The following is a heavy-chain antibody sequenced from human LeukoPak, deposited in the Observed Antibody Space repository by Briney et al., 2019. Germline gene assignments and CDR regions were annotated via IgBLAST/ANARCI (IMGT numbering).Heavy chain of an antibody. D-gene: IGHD6-13*01. CDR1: GGSVSSGSYY. V-gene: IGHV4-61*01. CDR3: ARLSRIAAAGYDAFDI. J-gene: IGHJ3*02. CDR2: IYYSRST. Sequence: PSETLSLTCTVSGGSVSSGSYYWSWIRQPPGKGLEWIGYIYYSRSTNYNPSLKSRVTISVDTSKNQFSLKLSSVTAADTAVYYCARLSRIAAAGYDAFDIWGQGTMVTVSS.